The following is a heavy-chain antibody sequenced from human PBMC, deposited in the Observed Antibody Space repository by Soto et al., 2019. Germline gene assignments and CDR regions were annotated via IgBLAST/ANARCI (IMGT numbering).Heavy chain of an antibody. Sequence: PSGTLSLTCTVSGASLTSGSYYWSWVRQPPGKGLEWIAYIYRSGSTNYNPSLKSRATISVDTSKNQFSLRLTSVTPADTAMYYCARWKYSYADLPGDWFDSWGQGTLVTVSS. J-gene: IGHJ5*01. CDR3: ARWKYSYADLPGDWFDS. CDR1: GASLTSGSYY. V-gene: IGHV4-61*01. CDR2: IYRSGST. D-gene: IGHD3-16*01.